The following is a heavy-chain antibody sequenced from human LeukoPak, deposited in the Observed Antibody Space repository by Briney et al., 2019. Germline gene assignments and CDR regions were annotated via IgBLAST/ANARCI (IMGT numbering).Heavy chain of an antibody. J-gene: IGHJ1*01. Sequence: SETLSLACTVSGGSISSYYWSWIRQPPGKGLEWIGYIYYSGSTNYNPSLKSRVTISVDTSKNQFSLKLSSVTAADTAVYYCARGPITMIAEYFQHWGQGTLVTVSS. CDR1: GGSISSYY. D-gene: IGHD3-22*01. CDR2: IYYSGST. V-gene: IGHV4-59*01. CDR3: ARGPITMIAEYFQH.